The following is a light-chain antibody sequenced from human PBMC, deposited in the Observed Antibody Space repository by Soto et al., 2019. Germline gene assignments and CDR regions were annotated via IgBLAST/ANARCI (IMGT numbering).Light chain of an antibody. CDR3: QQSYSTPFT. V-gene: IGKV1-39*01. CDR2: AAS. Sequence: DIQITQSPSSLSASVDEGVTITCRASQSIGIYLNWYQQEPGKAPKLLIYAASTLQSGVPLRFSGSGSGTDFTLSIGSLQPEDFATYFCQQSYSTPFTFGPGTKVDN. CDR1: QSIGIY. J-gene: IGKJ3*01.